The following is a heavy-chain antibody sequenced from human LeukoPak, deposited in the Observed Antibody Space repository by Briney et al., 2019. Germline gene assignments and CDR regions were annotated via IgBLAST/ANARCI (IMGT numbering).Heavy chain of an antibody. D-gene: IGHD1-26*01. CDR3: ASASRTYSLGDAFDI. V-gene: IGHV4-61*03. CDR2: FSHSGGT. J-gene: IGHJ3*02. CDR1: GGSISSGNYY. Sequence: SETLSLTCTVSGGSISSGNYYWSWVRQPPGKGLEWIGCFSHSGGTNYNPSLKSRVTISVDTSKNHFSLKVTSVTAADTALYYCASASRTYSLGDAFDIWGQGTMVTVSS.